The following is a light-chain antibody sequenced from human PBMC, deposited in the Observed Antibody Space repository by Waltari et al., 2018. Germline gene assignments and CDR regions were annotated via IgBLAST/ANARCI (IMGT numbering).Light chain of an antibody. CDR1: NIGRQT. J-gene: IGLJ1*01. Sequence: SYVLTPPPSVSVAPAKTATITRGGKNIGRQTVPWYQQKPGQAPVLVISDDSDRPSGIPDRFSGSNSGNTATLTISRVEDGDEADYYCQVWDLATDHYVFGSGTKVTVL. V-gene: IGLV3-21*04. CDR3: QVWDLATDHYV. CDR2: DDS.